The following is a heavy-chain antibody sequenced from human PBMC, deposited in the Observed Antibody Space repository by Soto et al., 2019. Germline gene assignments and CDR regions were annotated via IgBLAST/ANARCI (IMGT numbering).Heavy chain of an antibody. Sequence: ASVKVSCKASGYTFTSYDINGVRQATGQGLEWMGWMNPNSGNTGYAQKFQGRVTMTRNTSISTAYMELSSLRSEDTAVYYCARARMVYATNWFDPWGQGTLVTVSS. V-gene: IGHV1-8*01. CDR1: GYTFTSYD. D-gene: IGHD2-8*01. J-gene: IGHJ5*02. CDR2: MNPNSGNT. CDR3: ARARMVYATNWFDP.